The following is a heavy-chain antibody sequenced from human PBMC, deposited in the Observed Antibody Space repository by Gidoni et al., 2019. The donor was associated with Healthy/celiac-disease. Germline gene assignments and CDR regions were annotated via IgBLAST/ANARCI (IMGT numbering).Heavy chain of an antibody. Sequence: EVQLVESGGGLVQPGGSLRLSCAASGVTVSSNYMSGVRKDPGKGLEWVSVIYSGGGTYYADSVKGRFTISRDNSKNTLYLQMNSLRAEDTAVYYCAREKNCGGDCYSGFDYWGQGTLVTVSS. CDR1: GVTVSSNY. J-gene: IGHJ4*02. CDR3: AREKNCGGDCYSGFDY. D-gene: IGHD2-21*02. V-gene: IGHV3-66*01. CDR2: IYSGGGT.